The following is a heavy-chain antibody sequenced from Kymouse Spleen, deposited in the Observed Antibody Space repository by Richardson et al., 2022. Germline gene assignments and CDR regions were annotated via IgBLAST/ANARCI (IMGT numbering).Heavy chain of an antibody. D-gene: IGHD1-26*01. CDR2: INHSGST. Sequence: QVQLQQWGAGLLKPSETLSLTCAVYGGSFSGYYWSWIRQPPGKGLEWIGEINHSGSTNYNPSLKSRVTISVDTSKNQFSLKLSSVTAADTAVYYCARRSIVGATGDYWGQGTLVTVSS. J-gene: IGHJ4*02. V-gene: IGHV4-34*01. CDR1: GGSFSGYY. CDR3: ARRSIVGATGDY.